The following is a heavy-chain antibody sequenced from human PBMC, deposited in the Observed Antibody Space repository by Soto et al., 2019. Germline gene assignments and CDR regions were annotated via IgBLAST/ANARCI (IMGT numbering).Heavy chain of an antibody. V-gene: IGHV1-69*02. D-gene: IGHD6-13*01. Sequence: QVQLVQSGAEVKKPGSSVKVSCKASGGTFSTYTFSWVRQAPGQGLDWMGRIIPGLDVSNYAQKFQGRVTITADKSTTTAYMELSSLRSEDTAVYYCARSTAELVRGGYYYYARDGWGQGTTVTVSS. CDR3: ARSTAELVRGGYYYYARDG. CDR1: GGTFSTYT. CDR2: IIPGLDVS. J-gene: IGHJ6*02.